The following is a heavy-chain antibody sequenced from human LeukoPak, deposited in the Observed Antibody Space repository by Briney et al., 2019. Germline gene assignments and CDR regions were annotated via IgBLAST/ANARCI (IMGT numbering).Heavy chain of an antibody. D-gene: IGHD2-8*01. V-gene: IGHV4-38-2*01. CDR1: GYSISSGYY. CDR2: IYHSGST. CDR3: ARRYCTNGVCYSFDY. Sequence: PSETLSLTCAVSGYSISSGYYWGWIRQPPGKGLEWIGSIYHSGSTYYNPSLKSRVTISVDTSKNQFSLKPSSVTAADTAVYYCARRYCTNGVCYSFDYWGQGTLVTVSS. J-gene: IGHJ4*02.